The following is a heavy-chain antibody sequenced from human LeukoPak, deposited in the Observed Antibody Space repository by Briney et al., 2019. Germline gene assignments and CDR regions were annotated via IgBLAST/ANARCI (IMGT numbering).Heavy chain of an antibody. CDR2: ISGSGGST. CDR3: ARDGRGSRSSWFDP. D-gene: IGHD3-10*01. Sequence: PGGSLRLSCAASGFTFSSYGMSWVRQAPGKGLEWVSAISGSGGSTYYADSVKGRFTISRDNSKNTLYLQMNSLRAEDTAVYYCARDGRGSRSSWFDPWGQGTLVIVSS. J-gene: IGHJ5*02. CDR1: GFTFSSYG. V-gene: IGHV3-23*01.